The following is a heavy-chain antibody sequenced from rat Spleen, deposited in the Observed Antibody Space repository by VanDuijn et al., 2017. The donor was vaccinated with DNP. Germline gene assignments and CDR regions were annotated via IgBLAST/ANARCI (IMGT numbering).Heavy chain of an antibody. Sequence: EVQLVESGGGLVQPGNSLKLSCAASGFTFSDYNMAWVRQAPTKGLEWVATISYDGSSTYYRDSVKGRFTISRDNAKSTLYLQMDSLRSEDTATYYCATGWVFDYWGQGVMVTVSS. D-gene: IGHD1-7*01. CDR1: GFTFSDYN. V-gene: IGHV5S10*01. J-gene: IGHJ2*01. CDR3: ATGWVFDY. CDR2: ISYDGSST.